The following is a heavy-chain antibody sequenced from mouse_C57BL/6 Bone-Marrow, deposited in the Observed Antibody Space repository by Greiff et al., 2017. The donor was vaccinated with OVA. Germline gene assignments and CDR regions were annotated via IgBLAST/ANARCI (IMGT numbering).Heavy chain of an antibody. CDR1: GFNIKDDY. Sequence: VHVKQSGAELVRPGASVKLSCTASGFNIKDDYMHWVKQRPEQGLEWIGWIDPENGDTEYASKFQGKATITADTSSNTAYLQLSSLTSEDTAVYHCTTWGVKDYWGQGTTLTVSS. J-gene: IGHJ2*01. CDR2: IDPENGDT. CDR3: TTWGVKDY. V-gene: IGHV14-4*01. D-gene: IGHD2-2*01.